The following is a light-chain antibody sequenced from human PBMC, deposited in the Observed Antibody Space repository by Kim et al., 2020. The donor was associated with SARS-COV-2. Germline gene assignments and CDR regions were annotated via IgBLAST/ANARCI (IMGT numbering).Light chain of an antibody. CDR2: EVN. Sequence: GQAVTISRTGTSSDVGGYNYVSWYQHHPGKAPKLMIYEVNKRPSGVPDRFSGSKSGNTASLTVSGLQAEDEADYYCNSYADTNNLIFGGGTQLTVL. CDR1: SSDVGGYNY. J-gene: IGLJ2*01. CDR3: NSYADTNNLI. V-gene: IGLV2-8*01.